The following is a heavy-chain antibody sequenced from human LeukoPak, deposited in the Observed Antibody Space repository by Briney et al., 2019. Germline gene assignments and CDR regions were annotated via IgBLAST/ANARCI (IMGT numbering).Heavy chain of an antibody. CDR3: AKGSTDSRPYYFDY. J-gene: IGHJ4*02. CDR2: LSDSGATT. CDR1: GFSFSTHV. Sequence: QPGGSLRLSCAASGFSFSTHVMTWVRQAPGKGLEWVSSLSDSGATTYYADSVKGRFTTSRDNSKNTLYLQMNSLRAEDTAVYYCAKGSTDSRPYYFDYWGQGTLVTVSS. V-gene: IGHV3-23*01.